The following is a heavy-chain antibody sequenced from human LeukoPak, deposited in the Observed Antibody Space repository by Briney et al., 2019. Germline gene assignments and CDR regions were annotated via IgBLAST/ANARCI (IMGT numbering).Heavy chain of an antibody. CDR3: AKDGSGEVDYFDY. V-gene: IGHV3-30*18. Sequence: GGSLRLSCAASGFTFTSYALHWVRQAPGKGLEWVAFISYDGSNKFYADSVKGRFTISRDSSKNTLYLQMNSLRAEDTAVYCCAKDGSGEVDYFDYWGQGTLVTVSS. D-gene: IGHD2-15*01. J-gene: IGHJ4*02. CDR1: GFTFTSYA. CDR2: ISYDGSNK.